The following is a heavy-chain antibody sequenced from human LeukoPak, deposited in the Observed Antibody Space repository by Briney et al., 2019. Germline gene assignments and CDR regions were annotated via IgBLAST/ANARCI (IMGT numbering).Heavy chain of an antibody. J-gene: IGHJ4*02. CDR3: ARLYDSSAYHADHLDD. V-gene: IGHV3-21*01. CDR1: GFTFSSYG. Sequence: PGESLTLSCAVSGFTFSSYGMHWVRQAPGKGLEWVSSVSSSSSYIYYPDSVKGRFTISRDNAKNSLYLQMNSLRADDPAVYYSARLYDSSAYHADHLDDGSQGTLVTVSS. D-gene: IGHD3-22*01. CDR2: VSSSSSYI.